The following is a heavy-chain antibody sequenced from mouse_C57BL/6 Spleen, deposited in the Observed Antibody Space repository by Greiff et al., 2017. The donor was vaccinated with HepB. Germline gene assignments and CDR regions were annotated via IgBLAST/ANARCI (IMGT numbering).Heavy chain of an antibody. D-gene: IGHD1-1*01. CDR1: GFSLTSYG. J-gene: IGHJ4*01. V-gene: IGHV2-6*01. Sequence: VKLVESGPGLVAPSQSLSITCTVSGFSLTSYGVDWVRQSPGKGLEWLGVIWGVGSTNYNSALKSRLSISKDNSKSQVFLKMNSLQTDDTAMYYCARSYYYGGDYAMDYWGQGTSVTVSS. CDR3: ARSYYYGGDYAMDY. CDR2: IWGVGST.